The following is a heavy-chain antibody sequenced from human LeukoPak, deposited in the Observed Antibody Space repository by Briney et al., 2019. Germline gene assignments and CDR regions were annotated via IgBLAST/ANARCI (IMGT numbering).Heavy chain of an antibody. CDR3: AKERYSSPSAIEFDY. CDR2: ISGSGGRT. J-gene: IGHJ4*02. V-gene: IGHV3-23*01. D-gene: IGHD6-6*01. CDR1: GFTFSSYA. Sequence: GGSLRLSCAASGFTFSSYAMSWVRQAPGKGLEWVSSISGSGGRTYDAESVKGRFTISRDNSKNTLYLQMNSLRAEDTAVYYCAKERYSSPSAIEFDYWGQGTLVTVSS.